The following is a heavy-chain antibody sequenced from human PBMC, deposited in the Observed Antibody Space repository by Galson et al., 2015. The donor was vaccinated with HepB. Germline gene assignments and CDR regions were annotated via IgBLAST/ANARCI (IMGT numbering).Heavy chain of an antibody. CDR3: ARAHYYGSGSIYYYYGMDA. J-gene: IGHJ6*04. D-gene: IGHD3-10*01. V-gene: IGHV1-69*13. Sequence: SVKVSCKASGGTFSSYAISWVRQAPGQGLEWMGGIIPIFGTANYAQKFQGRVTITADESTSTAYMELSSLRSEDTAVYYCARAHYYGSGSIYYYYGMDAWGKGTTVTVSS. CDR1: GGTFSSYA. CDR2: IIPIFGTA.